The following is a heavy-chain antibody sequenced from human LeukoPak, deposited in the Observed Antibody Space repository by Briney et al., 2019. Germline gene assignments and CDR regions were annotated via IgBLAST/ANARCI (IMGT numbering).Heavy chain of an antibody. J-gene: IGHJ4*02. V-gene: IGHV3-9*01. CDR3: AKSTSGSYYNPYFDY. Sequence: GGSLRLSCAASGFTFEDYAMHWVRQAPGKGLEWVSGISWKSGSIGYAGSVKGRFTISRDNAKNSLYLQMNSLRTEDTALYYCAKSTSGSYYNPYFDYWGQGTLVTVSS. D-gene: IGHD1-26*01. CDR1: GFTFEDYA. CDR2: ISWKSGSI.